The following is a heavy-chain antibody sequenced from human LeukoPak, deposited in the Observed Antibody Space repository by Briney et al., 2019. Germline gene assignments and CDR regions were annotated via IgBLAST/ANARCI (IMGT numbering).Heavy chain of an antibody. CDR1: GYFISSGYY. J-gene: IGHJ3*02. Sequence: SETLSLTCTVSGYFISSGYYWSWIRQPAGKGLEWIGRIYTSGSTNYNPSLKSRVTISVDTSKNQFSLKLSSVTAADTAVYYCAGRAVAGHDAFDIWGQGTMVTVSS. V-gene: IGHV4-61*02. CDR2: IYTSGST. CDR3: AGRAVAGHDAFDI. D-gene: IGHD6-19*01.